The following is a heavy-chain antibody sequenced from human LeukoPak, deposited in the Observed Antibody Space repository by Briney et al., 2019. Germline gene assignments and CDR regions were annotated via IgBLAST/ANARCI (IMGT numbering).Heavy chain of an antibody. CDR1: GGSISSSSYY. D-gene: IGHD3-10*01. J-gene: IGHJ2*01. CDR2: TYYSGST. Sequence: SETLSLTCTVSGGSISSSSYYWGWIRQPPGKGLEWMGGTYYSGSTYYNPSLKSRVTISVDTSKNQFSLKLSSVTAADTAVYYCARLAKGTMVRGVRYFDLWGRGTLVTVSS. CDR3: ARLAKGTMVRGVRYFDL. V-gene: IGHV4-39*01.